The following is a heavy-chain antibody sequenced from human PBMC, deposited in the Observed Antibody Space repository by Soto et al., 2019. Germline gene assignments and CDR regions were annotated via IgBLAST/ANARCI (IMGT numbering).Heavy chain of an antibody. V-gene: IGHV1-18*01. Sequence: QVQLVQSGAEVKKPGASVKVSCKASGYTFTNYGISWVRQAPGQGLEWMGWISRYNGNTNYAQKFQGRITMTTDTSTSTAYSELRSLRSGDTAVYYCARGFTFGAVIVTKGGFDYWGQGTLVTVSS. CDR3: ARGFTFGAVIVTKGGFDY. CDR1: GYTFTNYG. D-gene: IGHD3-16*02. J-gene: IGHJ4*02. CDR2: ISRYNGNT.